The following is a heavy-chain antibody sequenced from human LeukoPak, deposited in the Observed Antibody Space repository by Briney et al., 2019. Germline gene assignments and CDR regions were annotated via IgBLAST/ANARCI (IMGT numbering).Heavy chain of an antibody. CDR3: ARGGSGYSGYDL. D-gene: IGHD5-12*01. CDR2: ISSSSSYI. Sequence: GGSLRLSCAASGFTFSSYSMNWVRQAPGKGLEWVSSISSSSSYIYYADSMKGRFTISRDNAKNSLYLQMNSLRAEDTAVYYCARGGSGYSGYDLWGQGTLVTVSS. J-gene: IGHJ4*02. V-gene: IGHV3-21*01. CDR1: GFTFSSYS.